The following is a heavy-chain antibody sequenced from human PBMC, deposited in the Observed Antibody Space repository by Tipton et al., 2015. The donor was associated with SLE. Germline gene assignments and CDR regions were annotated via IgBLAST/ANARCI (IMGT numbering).Heavy chain of an antibody. D-gene: IGHD3/OR15-3a*01. CDR2: IYPGDSDT. J-gene: IGHJ4*02. CDR3: ARVPGDSLNFDY. CDR1: GYRFTSHW. Sequence: VQLVQSGAEVKKPGESLKISCKGFGYRFTSHWIGWVRQMPGKGLEWKGIIYPGDSDTRYSPSFEGHVIISADKSINTAYLQWSSLKASDTAMYYCARVPGDSLNFDYWGQGTLVTVSS. V-gene: IGHV5-51*03.